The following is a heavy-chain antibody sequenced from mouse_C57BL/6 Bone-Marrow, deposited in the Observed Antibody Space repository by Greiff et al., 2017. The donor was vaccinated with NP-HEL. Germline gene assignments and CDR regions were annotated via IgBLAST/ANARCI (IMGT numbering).Heavy chain of an antibody. Sequence: VKLVESGPELVKPGASVKISCKASGYAFSSSWMNWVKQRPGKGLEWIGRIYPGDGDTNYNGKFKGKATLTADKSSSTAYMQLSSLTSEDSAVYFCAREEDYYGSSRYYAMDYWGQGTSVTVSS. CDR3: AREEDYYGSSRYYAMDY. CDR2: IYPGDGDT. V-gene: IGHV1-82*01. J-gene: IGHJ4*01. CDR1: GYAFSSSW. D-gene: IGHD1-1*01.